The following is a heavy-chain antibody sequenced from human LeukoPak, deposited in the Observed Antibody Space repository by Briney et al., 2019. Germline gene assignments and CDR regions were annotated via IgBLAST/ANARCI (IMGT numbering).Heavy chain of an antibody. V-gene: IGHV4-30-4*08. CDR1: TFGDYA. J-gene: IGHJ6*02. CDR2: IYYSGST. CDR3: ARDKEVLWLSYGMDV. Sequence: TFGDYAMSWFRQAPGKGLEWIGYIYYSGSTYYNPSLKSRVTISVDTSKNQFSLKLGSVTAADTAVYYCARDKEVLWLSYGMDVWGQGITVTVSS. D-gene: IGHD2/OR15-2a*01.